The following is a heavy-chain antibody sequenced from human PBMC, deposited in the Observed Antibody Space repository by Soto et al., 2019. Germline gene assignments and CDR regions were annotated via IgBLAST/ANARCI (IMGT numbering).Heavy chain of an antibody. V-gene: IGHV1-69*01. D-gene: IGHD3-22*01. J-gene: IGHJ6*02. CDR3: AWARGVVDNYYYYGMDV. CDR1: GDSFRSYS. Sequence: HVQLVQSGSEMKKPGSSVRVSCKASGDSFRSYSLSWVRQAPGQGLEWIGGFIPIFGTPNYAQKFQGRLTISADESTSTVSMDLSSLRSEDTAVCYCAWARGVVDNYYYYGMDVWGQGTTVTVSS. CDR2: FIPIFGTP.